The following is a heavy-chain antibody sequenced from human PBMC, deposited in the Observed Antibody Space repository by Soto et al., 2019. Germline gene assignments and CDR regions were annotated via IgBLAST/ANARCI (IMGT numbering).Heavy chain of an antibody. Sequence: SETLSLTCTVSGGSISTYSWNWIRQAPGKGLEWIGYIYYSGSTNYNPSLKSRVTISIDTSMNQFSLKLSSVTAADTAVYFFARRVLTAAQISSDNWFDPWGQGTLVTVSS. CDR2: IYYSGST. J-gene: IGHJ5*02. D-gene: IGHD1-20*01. CDR3: ARRVLTAAQISSDNWFDP. CDR1: GGSISTYS. V-gene: IGHV4-59*01.